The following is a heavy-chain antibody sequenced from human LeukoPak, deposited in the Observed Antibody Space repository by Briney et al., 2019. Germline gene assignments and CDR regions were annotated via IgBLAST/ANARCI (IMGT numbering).Heavy chain of an antibody. Sequence: GGPLRLSCAASGFTFISYWMSWVPQAPGKGLEGVANIKQDGSEKYYVDSVKGRFTISRDNAKNSLYLQMNSLRAEDTAVYYCARGASSSGYFDWLFYFDYWGQGTLVTVSS. CDR3: ARGASSSGYFDWLFYFDY. CDR1: GFTFISYW. V-gene: IGHV3-7*03. J-gene: IGHJ4*02. CDR2: IKQDGSEK. D-gene: IGHD3-9*01.